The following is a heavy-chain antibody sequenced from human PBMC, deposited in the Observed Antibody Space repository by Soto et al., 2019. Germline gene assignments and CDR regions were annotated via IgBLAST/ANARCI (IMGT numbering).Heavy chain of an antibody. D-gene: IGHD4-17*01. J-gene: IGHJ4*02. CDR3: ARDTTDYGDYDSPFDY. CDR2: ISNSSSTI. CDR1: GFTFSSYS. Sequence: GGSLRLSCAASGFTFSSYSMNRVRQAPGKGLEWVSYISNSSSTIYYADSVKGRFTISRDNAKNSLYLQMNSLRAEDTAVFYCARDTTDYGDYDSPFDYWGQGTLVTVSS. V-gene: IGHV3-48*01.